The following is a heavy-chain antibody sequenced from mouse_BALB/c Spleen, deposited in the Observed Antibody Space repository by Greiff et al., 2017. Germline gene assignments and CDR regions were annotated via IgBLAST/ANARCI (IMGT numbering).Heavy chain of an antibody. J-gene: IGHJ4*01. CDR3: ARAFYAMDY. V-gene: IGHV5-4*02. CDR2: ISDGGSYT. Sequence: EVQVVESGGGLVKPGGSLKLSCAASGFTFSDYYMYWVRQTPEKRLEWVATISDGGSYTYYPDSVKGRFTISRDNAKNNLYLQMSSLKSEDTAMYYCARAFYAMDYWGQGTSVTVSS. CDR1: GFTFSDYY.